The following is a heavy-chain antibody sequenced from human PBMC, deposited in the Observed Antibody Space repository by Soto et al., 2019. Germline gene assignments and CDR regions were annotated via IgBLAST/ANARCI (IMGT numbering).Heavy chain of an antibody. Sequence: SETLPLTCSVSGGSVSSGAYYWSWIRQPPGKGLEWIGCIYYSGSTDYNPSLKSRVTMSLDESKNQFSLKLNSATAADTAVHFCARAGSYRYFDYWGQGTLVTVSS. CDR1: GGSVSSGAYY. V-gene: IGHV4-61*08. D-gene: IGHD3-10*01. J-gene: IGHJ4*02. CDR2: IYYSGST. CDR3: ARAGSYRYFDY.